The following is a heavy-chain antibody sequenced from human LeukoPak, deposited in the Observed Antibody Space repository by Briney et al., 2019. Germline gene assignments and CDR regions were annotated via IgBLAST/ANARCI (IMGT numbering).Heavy chain of an antibody. J-gene: IGHJ4*02. Sequence: PSETLSLTCTVSGGSISSGGYYWSWIRQHPGKGLEWIGYVYYTGSTNYNPSLKSRVAISVDTSKNQFSLNLSSVTAADTAVYYCARHSYAGSQYYFDYWGQGALVTASS. D-gene: IGHD2-8*01. CDR1: GGSISSGGYY. CDR3: ARHSYAGSQYYFDY. V-gene: IGHV4-61*08. CDR2: VYYTGST.